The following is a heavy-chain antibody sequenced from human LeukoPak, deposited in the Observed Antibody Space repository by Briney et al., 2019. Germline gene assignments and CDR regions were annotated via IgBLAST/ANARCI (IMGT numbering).Heavy chain of an antibody. CDR3: AKDLNIVVVPAAIPTHGPGDGMDV. J-gene: IGHJ6*02. CDR1: GFTFSTYW. Sequence: GGSLRLSCAASGFTFSTYWMHWVRQAPGKGLVWVSRINSDGSSTRYADSVKGRCTISRDNSKNTLYLQMNSLRAEDTAVYYCAKDLNIVVVPAAIPTHGPGDGMDVWGQGTTVTVSS. D-gene: IGHD2-2*01. V-gene: IGHV3-74*01. CDR2: INSDGSST.